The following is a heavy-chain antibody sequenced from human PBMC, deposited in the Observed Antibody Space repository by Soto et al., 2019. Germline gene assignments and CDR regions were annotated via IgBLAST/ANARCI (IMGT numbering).Heavy chain of an antibody. CDR1: GFTFSSYG. Sequence: GGSLRLSCAASGFTFSSYGMHWVRQAPGKGLEWVSAISGSGGSTYYADSVKGRFTISRDNSKNTLYLQMNSLRAEDTAVYYCAKDSPLVEYSSSWFLFDPWGQGTLVTVSS. V-gene: IGHV3-23*01. J-gene: IGHJ5*02. D-gene: IGHD6-13*01. CDR3: AKDSPLVEYSSSWFLFDP. CDR2: ISGSGGST.